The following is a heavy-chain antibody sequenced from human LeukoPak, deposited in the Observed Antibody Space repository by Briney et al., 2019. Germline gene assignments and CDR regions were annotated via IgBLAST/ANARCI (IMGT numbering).Heavy chain of an antibody. J-gene: IGHJ6*03. V-gene: IGHV3-72*01. CDR2: TRNKANSYTT. Sequence: GGSLRLSCAASGFSFSSYNMNWVRLTPGKGLEWVGRTRNKANSYTTEYAASVKGRFTISGDDSKNSLYLQLNSLKTEDTAVYYCVRGLYSSSWYMDVWGKGTTVTISS. CDR3: VRGLYSSSWYMDV. D-gene: IGHD6-13*01. CDR1: GFSFSSYN.